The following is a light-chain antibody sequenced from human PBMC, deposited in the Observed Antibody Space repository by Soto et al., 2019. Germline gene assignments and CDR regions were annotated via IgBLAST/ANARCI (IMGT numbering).Light chain of an antibody. CDR3: QQYGSSGT. CDR1: QSVSNNY. V-gene: IGKV3-20*01. J-gene: IGKJ1*01. Sequence: EILLAQSPGTLSLSPRERATLSCSASQSVSNNYLAWYQQKPGQAPRLLIYGASNRATGIPDRFSGSGSGTDFTLTISRLEPEDFAVYYCQQYGSSGTVGQGTKVDIK. CDR2: GAS.